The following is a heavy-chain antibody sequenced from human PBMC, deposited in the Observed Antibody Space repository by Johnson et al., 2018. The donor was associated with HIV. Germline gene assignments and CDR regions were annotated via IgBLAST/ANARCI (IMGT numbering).Heavy chain of an antibody. CDR2: IYSGGST. Sequence: VESGGGVVQPGGSLRLSCAASGFTFSSYGMHWVRQAPGKGLEWVAVIYSGGSTYYADSVKGRFAISRDNAKNSLYLQMNSLRAEDTAVYYCARLSEHIVVVTAWADAFDIWGQGTMVTVSS. J-gene: IGHJ3*02. V-gene: IGHV3-NL1*01. CDR1: GFTFSSYG. CDR3: ARLSEHIVVVTAWADAFDI. D-gene: IGHD2-21*02.